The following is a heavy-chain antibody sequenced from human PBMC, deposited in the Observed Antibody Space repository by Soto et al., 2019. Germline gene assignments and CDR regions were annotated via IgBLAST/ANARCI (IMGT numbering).Heavy chain of an antibody. J-gene: IGHJ5*02. V-gene: IGHV4-31*03. CDR1: GDSISGGASF. D-gene: IGHD2-2*01. CDR2: VYYSGSS. CDR3: AKLSCTSSTCYFPGWFDP. Sequence: SETLSLTCTVSGDSISGGASFWSWIRQPPGKGLEWIANVYYSGSSYYNPSLKSRLTISVDTTKNQFSLQLKSMTAADTAVYYCAKLSCTSSTCYFPGWFDPWGQGTLVTV.